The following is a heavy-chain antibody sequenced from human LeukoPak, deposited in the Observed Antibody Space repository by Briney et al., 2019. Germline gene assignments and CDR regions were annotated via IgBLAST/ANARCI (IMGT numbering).Heavy chain of an antibody. CDR2: IRYDGSNK. CDR1: GFTFSSYG. J-gene: IGHJ4*02. CDR3: AKDATTYYYDSSGYHFDY. D-gene: IGHD3-22*01. Sequence: GGSLRLSCAASGFTFSSYGMHWVRQAPGKGLEWVTFIRYDGSNKYYADSVKGRFTISRDNSKNTLYLQMNSLRAEDTAVYYCAKDATTYYYDSSGYHFDYWGQGTLVTVSS. V-gene: IGHV3-30*02.